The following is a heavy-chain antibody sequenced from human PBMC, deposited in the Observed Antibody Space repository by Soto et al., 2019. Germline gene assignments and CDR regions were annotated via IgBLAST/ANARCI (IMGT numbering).Heavy chain of an antibody. Sequence: EVRLVESGGVLVQPGGSLRLSCAASGFTFSSYDMNWVRQAPGKGLEWISYISSSSSTIYYADSVKGRFTISRYNAENSLYLHMNSLRDEDTAVYYCARPSGYYDTSGYYCTFYYYGMDVWGQGTTVTVSS. CDR1: GFTFSSYD. CDR2: ISSSSSTI. J-gene: IGHJ6*02. CDR3: ARPSGYYDTSGYYCTFYYYGMDV. D-gene: IGHD3-22*01. V-gene: IGHV3-48*02.